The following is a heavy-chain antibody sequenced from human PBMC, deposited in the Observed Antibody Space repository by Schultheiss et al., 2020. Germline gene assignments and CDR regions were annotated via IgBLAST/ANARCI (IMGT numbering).Heavy chain of an antibody. CDR2: ISGGGGST. J-gene: IGHJ4*02. D-gene: IGHD2-15*01. CDR1: GFTFSSYA. V-gene: IGHV3-23*01. CDR3: VKSRGGRLDY. Sequence: GGSLRLSCAASGFTFSSYAMSWVRQAPGKGLEWVSDISGGGGSTYHADSVKGRFTFSRDNSKNTLYLQMNSLRAEDTAVYYCVKSRGGRLDYWGQGTLVTVSS.